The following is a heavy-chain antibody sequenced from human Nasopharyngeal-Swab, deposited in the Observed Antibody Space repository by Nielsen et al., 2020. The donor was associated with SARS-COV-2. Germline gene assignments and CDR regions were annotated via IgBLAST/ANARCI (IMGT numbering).Heavy chain of an antibody. CDR3: ARDRIEITIFGLVYYGMDV. D-gene: IGHD3-3*01. CDR2: INAGDDNT. Sequence: ASVKVSCKDSGYTFTSYAMHWVRQAPGQRPEGRGWINAGDDNTKYLQKFRGRVTITRDTSASTAYMELSSLRSEDTAVYYCARDRIEITIFGLVYYGMDVWGQGTTVTVSS. V-gene: IGHV1-3*01. J-gene: IGHJ6*02. CDR1: GYTFTSYA.